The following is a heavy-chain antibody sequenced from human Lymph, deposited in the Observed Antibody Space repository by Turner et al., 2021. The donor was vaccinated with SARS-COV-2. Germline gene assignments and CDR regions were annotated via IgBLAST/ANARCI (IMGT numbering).Heavy chain of an antibody. Sequence: QVQLVQSGAEVKKPGSSVKVSCKASGGTFSSYAISWVRQAPGQGLEWMGVIIPMLDIANYAQKFQGRVTITADKSTSTAYMELSSLGSEDTAVYYCARDVTGPLGYWGQGTLVTVSS. V-gene: IGHV1-69*10. D-gene: IGHD1-20*01. CDR2: IIPMLDIA. J-gene: IGHJ4*02. CDR3: ARDVTGPLGY. CDR1: GGTFSSYA.